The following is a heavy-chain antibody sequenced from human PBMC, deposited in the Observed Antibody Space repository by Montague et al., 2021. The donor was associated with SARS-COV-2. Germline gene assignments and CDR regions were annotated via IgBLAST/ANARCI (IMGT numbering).Heavy chain of an antibody. V-gene: IGHV4-39*07. CDR3: ARVFDVYGSSSYIFHN. J-gene: IGHJ4*02. CDR1: SGSIIGSGYY. CDR2: IYYSGTT. Sequence: SETLSLTCSVSSGSIIGSGYYWGWIRQPPGKELEWIGNIYYSGTTYYNPSLQSRGTISVDTSKNEFSLQMTSVTAADTAVYYCARVFDVYGSSSYIFHNWGQGTLVTVSS. D-gene: IGHD3-10*01.